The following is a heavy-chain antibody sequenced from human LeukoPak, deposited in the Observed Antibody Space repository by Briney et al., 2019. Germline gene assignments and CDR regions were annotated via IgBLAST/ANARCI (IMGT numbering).Heavy chain of an antibody. J-gene: IGHJ4*02. Sequence: GGSLRLSCAASGFTFSSYAMSWVRQAPGKGLEWVSAISGSGGSTYYADSVKGRFTISRDNSKNTLYLQMNSLRAEDTAVYYCAKDLSKGCIAAAGSFDYWGQGTLVTVSS. V-gene: IGHV3-23*01. CDR2: ISGSGGST. CDR1: GFTFSSYA. CDR3: AKDLSKGCIAAAGSFDY. D-gene: IGHD6-13*01.